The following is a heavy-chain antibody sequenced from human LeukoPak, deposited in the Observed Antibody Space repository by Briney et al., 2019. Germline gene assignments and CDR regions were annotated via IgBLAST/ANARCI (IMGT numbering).Heavy chain of an antibody. CDR3: AKQTGSTTNYYYYMDG. J-gene: IGHJ6*03. V-gene: IGHV3-30*02. Sequence: GGSLRLSCTAPGFSFSNSGMHWVRQAPGKGLERVAFIRDDGSYRFYVASVKGRFTISRDNSKNTLYLQMNSLRAEDTAVYYCAKQTGSTTNYYYYMDGWGKGTTVTVFS. CDR1: GFSFSNSG. CDR2: IRDDGSYR. D-gene: IGHD1-1*01.